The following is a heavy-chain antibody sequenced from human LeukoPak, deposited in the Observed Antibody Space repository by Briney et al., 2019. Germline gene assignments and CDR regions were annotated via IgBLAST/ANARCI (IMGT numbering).Heavy chain of an antibody. J-gene: IGHJ6*02. Sequence: SETLSLTCTASGGSISSYYWSWIRQPPGKGLEWIGYIYYSGSTNYNPSLKSRVTISVDTSKNQFSLKLSSVTAADTAVYYCARSPLWFGVPYGMDVWGQGTTVTVSS. CDR2: IYYSGST. CDR3: ARSPLWFGVPYGMDV. CDR1: GGSISSYY. D-gene: IGHD3-10*01. V-gene: IGHV4-59*01.